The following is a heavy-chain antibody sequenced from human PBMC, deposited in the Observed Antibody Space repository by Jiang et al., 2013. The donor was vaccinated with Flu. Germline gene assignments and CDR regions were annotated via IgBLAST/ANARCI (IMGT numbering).Heavy chain of an antibody. CDR3: ASIPNMRKGAQVAFDI. D-gene: IGHD1-14*01. J-gene: IGHJ3*02. Sequence: LLKPSETLSLTCTVSGGSISSSSYYWGWIRQPPGKGLEWIGSIYYSGSTYYNPSLKSRVTISVDTSKNQFSLKLSSVTAADTAVYYCASIPNMRKGAQVAFDIWGQGTMVTVSS. V-gene: IGHV4-39*01. CDR2: IYYSGST. CDR1: GGSISSSSYY.